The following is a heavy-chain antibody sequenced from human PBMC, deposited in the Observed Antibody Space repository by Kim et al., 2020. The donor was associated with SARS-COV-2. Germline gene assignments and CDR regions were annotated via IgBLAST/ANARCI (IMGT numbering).Heavy chain of an antibody. V-gene: IGHV4-31*03. D-gene: IGHD4-17*01. J-gene: IGHJ4*02. CDR3: AREGGGTYGDYLDF. CDR2: IYYSGST. CDR1: GGSIRSGGYY. Sequence: SETLSLTCTVSGGSIRSGGYYWSWIRQHSGKGLEWIGNIYYSGSTYYNSSLKSRLTISLDTSKNQFSLNLRSVTAADTALYYCAREGGGTYGDYLDFWGQGALVTVSS.